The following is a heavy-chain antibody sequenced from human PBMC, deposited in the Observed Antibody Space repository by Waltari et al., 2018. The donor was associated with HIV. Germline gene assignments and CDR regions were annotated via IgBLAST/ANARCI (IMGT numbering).Heavy chain of an antibody. Sequence: QVQLQESGPGLVKPSETLSLTCTVSGGSISSYYWSWIRPPPGKGLEWIGYFYYSGSTNYNPARKSRVTISVDTSKNQFSLKLSSVTAADTAVYYCARITPGSSSWPPYYYYGMDVWGQGTTVTVSS. CDR3: ARITPGSSSWPPYYYYGMDV. J-gene: IGHJ6*02. CDR2: FYYSGST. CDR1: GGSISSYY. D-gene: IGHD6-13*01. V-gene: IGHV4-59*01.